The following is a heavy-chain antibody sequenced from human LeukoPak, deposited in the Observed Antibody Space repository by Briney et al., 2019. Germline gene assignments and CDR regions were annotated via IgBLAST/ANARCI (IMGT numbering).Heavy chain of an antibody. CDR2: ISGYNGNT. CDR3: ARDTGSEVVGATLNY. D-gene: IGHD2-15*01. CDR1: GYTFTSYG. Sequence: ASVKVSCKASGYTFTSYGISWVRQAPGQGLEWMGWISGYNGNTNYAQKLQGRVTMTTDTSTSTADMELRSLRSDDTALYYCARDTGSEVVGATLNYWGQGTLVTVSP. J-gene: IGHJ4*02. V-gene: IGHV1-18*01.